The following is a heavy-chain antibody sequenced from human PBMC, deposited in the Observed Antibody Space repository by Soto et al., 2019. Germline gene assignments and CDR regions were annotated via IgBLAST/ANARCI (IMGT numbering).Heavy chain of an antibody. CDR1: GGSISSGGYY. D-gene: IGHD4-17*01. Sequence: SETLSLTCTVSGGSISSGGYYWSWIRQHPGKGLEWIGYIYYSGSTYYNPSLKSRVTISVDTSKNQFSLKLSSVTAADTAVYYCARGSPPYGDYVYPDYWGQGTLVTVSS. CDR3: ARGSPPYGDYVYPDY. CDR2: IYYSGST. V-gene: IGHV4-31*02. J-gene: IGHJ4*02.